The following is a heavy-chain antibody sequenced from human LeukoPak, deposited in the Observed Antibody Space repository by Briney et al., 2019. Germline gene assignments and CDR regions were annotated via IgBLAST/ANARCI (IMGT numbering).Heavy chain of an antibody. Sequence: PGGSLRLSCAVSGFPFSIYEMNWVRQAPGKGLEWVSNIGSSGTTRYYADSVKGRFSISRDNAKNSLYLQMNSLRAEDTAVYYCAQIYTYGSSQFDYWGQGTLVTVSS. CDR3: AQIYTYGSSQFDY. V-gene: IGHV3-48*03. CDR2: IGSSGTTR. CDR1: GFPFSIYE. D-gene: IGHD5-18*01. J-gene: IGHJ4*02.